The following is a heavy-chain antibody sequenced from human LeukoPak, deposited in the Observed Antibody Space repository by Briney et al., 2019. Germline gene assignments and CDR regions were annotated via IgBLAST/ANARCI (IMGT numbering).Heavy chain of an antibody. J-gene: IGHJ4*02. Sequence: GGSLRLSCAASGFTFSSYAMSWVRQAPGKGLEWVSAISGSGGSTYYADSVKGRSTISRDNSKNTLYLQMNSLRAEDTAVYYCAKCPRGWFGESTLDYWGQGTLVTVSS. D-gene: IGHD3-10*01. CDR3: AKCPRGWFGESTLDY. V-gene: IGHV3-23*01. CDR2: ISGSGGST. CDR1: GFTFSSYA.